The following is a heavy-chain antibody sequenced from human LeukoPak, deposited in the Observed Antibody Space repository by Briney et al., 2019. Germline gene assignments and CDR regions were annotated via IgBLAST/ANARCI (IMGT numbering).Heavy chain of an antibody. CDR1: GYTFTSYG. CDR2: ISAYNGNT. V-gene: IGHV1-18*01. D-gene: IGHD2-21*01. J-gene: IGHJ4*02. CDR3: ARDGLAYCGGDCSILIDY. Sequence: VASVKVSCKASGYTFTSYGISWVRQAPGQGLEWMGWISAYNGNTNYAQKLQGRVTMTTDTSTSTAYMELRSLRSDDTAVYYCARDGLAYCGGDCSILIDYWGQGTLVTVSS.